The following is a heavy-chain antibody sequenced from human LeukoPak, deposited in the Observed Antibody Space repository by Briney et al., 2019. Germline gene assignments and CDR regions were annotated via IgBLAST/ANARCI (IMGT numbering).Heavy chain of an antibody. CDR3: AKDYDDYIWGSSSPAS. J-gene: IGHJ5*02. Sequence: GGSLRLSCAASGFTFSNYGMSWVRQAPGKGLEWVSGISGSGGSTYYADSVKGRFTISRDNSKNTLFLQMNSLRAEDRAVYYCAKDYDDYIWGSSSPASWGQGTLVIVSS. CDR1: GFTFSNYG. CDR2: ISGSGGST. V-gene: IGHV3-23*01. D-gene: IGHD3-16*01.